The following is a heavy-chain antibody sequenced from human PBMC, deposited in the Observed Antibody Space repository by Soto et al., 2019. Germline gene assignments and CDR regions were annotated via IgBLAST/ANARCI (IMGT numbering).Heavy chain of an antibody. CDR2: LRGSGGST. D-gene: IGHD1-1*01. CDR1: VFTFSSYG. V-gene: IGHV3-23*01. CDR3: AKQQGPGTPYYYAMDV. Sequence: GGSLRLSCAASVFTFSSYGMHWVRQAPGKGLEWVSILRGSGGSTYYAASVKGRFTISRDNSKDTLYLEMNSLRGEDTAVYFCAKQQGPGTPYYYAMDVWGQGTAVTVSS. J-gene: IGHJ6*02.